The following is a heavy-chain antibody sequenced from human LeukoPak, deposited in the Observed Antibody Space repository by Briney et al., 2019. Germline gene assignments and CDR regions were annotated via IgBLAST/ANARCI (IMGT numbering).Heavy chain of an antibody. CDR2: IYHSGST. CDR1: GGSINSGGYY. J-gene: IGHJ4*02. D-gene: IGHD6-13*01. CDR3: ARKEGSSDY. V-gene: IGHV4-30-2*01. Sequence: SQTLSLTCIVSGGSINSGGYYWSWIRQPPGKGLEWIGYIYHSGSTYYNPSLKSRVTISVDRSKNQFSLRLSSVTAADTAVYYCARKEGSSDYWGQGTLVTVSS.